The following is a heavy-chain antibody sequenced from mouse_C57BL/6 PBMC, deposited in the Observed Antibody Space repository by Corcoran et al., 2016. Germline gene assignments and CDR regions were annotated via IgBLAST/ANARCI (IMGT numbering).Heavy chain of an antibody. V-gene: IGHV9-3*01. J-gene: IGHJ4*01. CDR2: INTYSGVP. CDR1: GYTFTTYG. Sequence: QIQLVQSGPELKKPGVTVKISCKASGYTFTTYGMSWVKQAPGKGLKWMGWINTYSGVPTYADDFKGRFAFSLETSASTAYLQINNLKNEDTATYFCARGGLTTVVATRDYYAMDYWGQGTSVTVSS. CDR3: ARGGLTTVVATRDYYAMDY. D-gene: IGHD1-1*01.